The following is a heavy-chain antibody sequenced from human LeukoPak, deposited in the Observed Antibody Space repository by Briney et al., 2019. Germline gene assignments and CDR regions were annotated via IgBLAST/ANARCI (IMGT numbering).Heavy chain of an antibody. Sequence: GGSLRLSCAASGFSFSSYWMHWVRQVPGKGLVWVSRINSDGSSTTYADSVKGRFTISRDNAKNTLFLQMSSLRAEDTAVYYCATLSATSGSPSPHWGQGTLVTVSS. V-gene: IGHV3-74*01. D-gene: IGHD3-10*01. CDR3: ATLSATSGSPSPH. J-gene: IGHJ4*02. CDR2: INSDGSST. CDR1: GFSFSSYW.